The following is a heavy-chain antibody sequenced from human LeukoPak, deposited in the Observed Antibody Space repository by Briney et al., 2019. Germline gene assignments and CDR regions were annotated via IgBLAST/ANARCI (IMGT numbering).Heavy chain of an antibody. D-gene: IGHD1-26*01. Sequence: GGSLRLSCLTSGFTLSTNAMSWVRQAPGKGLEWISGISGNGASTYYADSVKGRFTISRDDSRNTLYLQMNSLRGDDTAVYYCAKDVGRWESLHSFDYWGQGTLVTVSS. CDR1: GFTLSTNA. V-gene: IGHV3-23*01. CDR3: AKDVGRWESLHSFDY. J-gene: IGHJ4*02. CDR2: ISGNGAST.